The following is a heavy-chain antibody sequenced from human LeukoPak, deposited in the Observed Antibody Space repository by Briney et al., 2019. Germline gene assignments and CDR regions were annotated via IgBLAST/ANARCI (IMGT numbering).Heavy chain of an antibody. J-gene: IGHJ6*04. Sequence: SEILSLTCTVSGGSISSSSYYWGWIRQPPGKGLEWIGSIYYSGSTYYNPSLKSRVTISVDTSKNQFSLKLSSVTAADTAVYYCARHEGNPWASYYDSSGSEVWGKGTTVTISS. CDR2: IYYSGST. V-gene: IGHV4-39*01. D-gene: IGHD3-22*01. CDR3: ARHEGNPWASYYDSSGSEV. CDR1: GGSISSSSYY.